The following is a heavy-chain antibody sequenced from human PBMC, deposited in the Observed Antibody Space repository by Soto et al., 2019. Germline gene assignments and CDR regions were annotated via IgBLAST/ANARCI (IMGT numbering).Heavy chain of an antibody. CDR1: GGSISGYY. J-gene: IGHJ6*02. CDR3: SRVGCSNSKCYTRGMDV. CDR2: IYSDGTT. Sequence: SETLSLTCTVSGGSISGYYRSWVRQPAGKGLEWVGRIYSDGTTNYSPSLKSRVTMSLDTSKDQFSLHLNSVTAADTAVYYCSRVGCSNSKCYTRGMDVWGQGTTVT. D-gene: IGHD2-2*01. V-gene: IGHV4-4*07.